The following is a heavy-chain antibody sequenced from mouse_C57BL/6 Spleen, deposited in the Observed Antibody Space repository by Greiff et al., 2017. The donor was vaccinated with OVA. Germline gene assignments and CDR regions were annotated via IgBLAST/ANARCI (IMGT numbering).Heavy chain of an antibody. CDR1: GYTFTDYE. J-gene: IGHJ2*01. CDR2: IDPETGGT. D-gene: IGHD1-1*01. V-gene: IGHV1-15*01. CDR3: TREDYGSYYFDY. Sequence: VQLQQSGAELVRPGASVTLSCKASGYTFTDYEMHWVKQTPVHGLEWIGAIDPETGGTAYNQKFKGKAILTADKSSSTAYMELRSLTSEDSAVYYCTREDYGSYYFDYWGQGTTLTVSS.